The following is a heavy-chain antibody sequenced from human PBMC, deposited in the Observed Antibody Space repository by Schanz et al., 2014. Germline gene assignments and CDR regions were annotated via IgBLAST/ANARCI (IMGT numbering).Heavy chain of an antibody. V-gene: IGHV4-34*01. CDR2: INQSGDT. CDR1: GGSFSGYY. Sequence: QVQLQQWGAGLLKPSETLSLTCAVSGGSFSGYYWSWIRQPPDTGLEWIGEINQSGDTNYNPSLKIRVTISVDTPNNQSSLKLRSVTAADTAVYYCARLYCSTPGCYVSPNGFAKDYWGQGTLVTVSS. D-gene: IGHD2-2*01. J-gene: IGHJ4*02. CDR3: ARLYCSTPGCYVSPNGFAKDY.